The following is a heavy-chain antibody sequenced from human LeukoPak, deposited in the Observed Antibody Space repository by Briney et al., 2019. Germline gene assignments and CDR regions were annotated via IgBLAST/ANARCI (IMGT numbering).Heavy chain of an antibody. J-gene: IGHJ4*02. CDR3: ARDRLRIAVAGTAGFDY. CDR2: ISAYNGNT. D-gene: IGHD6-19*01. V-gene: IGHV1-18*01. Sequence: ASVKVSCKASGYTFTSYGISWVRQAPGQGLEWMGWISAYNGNTNYAQKLQGRVTMTTDTSTSTAYMELRSLRSDDTAVYYCARDRLRIAVAGTAGFDYWGQGTLVTVSS. CDR1: GYTFTSYG.